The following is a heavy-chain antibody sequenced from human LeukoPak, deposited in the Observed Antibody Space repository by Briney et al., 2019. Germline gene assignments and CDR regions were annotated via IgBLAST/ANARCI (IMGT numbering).Heavy chain of an antibody. Sequence: SETLSLTCAVSGGSISSNIWWTWARQPPGKGLEWIGEIFHSGSPNYTPSLKSRVTISVDKSKNQFSLKLNSVTAADTAVYYCASNVDTAMVGLYWYFDLWGRGTLVTVSS. CDR2: IFHSGSP. CDR1: GGSISSNIW. D-gene: IGHD5-18*01. V-gene: IGHV4-4*02. J-gene: IGHJ2*01. CDR3: ASNVDTAMVGLYWYFDL.